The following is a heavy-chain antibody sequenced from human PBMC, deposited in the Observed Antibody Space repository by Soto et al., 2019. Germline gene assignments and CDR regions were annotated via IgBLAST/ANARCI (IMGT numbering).Heavy chain of an antibody. CDR1: GFSLTTSGVG. CDR2: MYWDDDK. D-gene: IGHD3-3*01. Sequence: QITLNESGPPVVRPTETLTLTCRFSGFSLTTSGVGVGWIRQSPGKAQEWIALMYWDDDKRYSASLKRRLTITKDTTKNQVGLTVSDVDPTDTATYYCAHRVLRTGRGLVSTTAINLAIWRHGTPVAVSA. J-gene: IGHJ4*01. V-gene: IGHV2-5*02. CDR3: AHRVLRTGRGLVSTTAINLAI.